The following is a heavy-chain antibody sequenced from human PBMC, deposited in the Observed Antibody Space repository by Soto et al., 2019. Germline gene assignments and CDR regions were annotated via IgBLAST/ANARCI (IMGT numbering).Heavy chain of an antibody. Sequence: QVQLVQSGAEVKKPGSSVKVSCKASGGTFSSYTISWVRQAPGQGLEWMGRIIPILGIANYAQKFQGRVTITADKSTSTAYMELSSLRSEDTAVYYCASVAVYSSSWEGAFDIWGQGTMVTVSS. J-gene: IGHJ3*02. CDR2: IIPILGIA. V-gene: IGHV1-69*02. D-gene: IGHD6-13*01. CDR3: ASVAVYSSSWEGAFDI. CDR1: GGTFSSYT.